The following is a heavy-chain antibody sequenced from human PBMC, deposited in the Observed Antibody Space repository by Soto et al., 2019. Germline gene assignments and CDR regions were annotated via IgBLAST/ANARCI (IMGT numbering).Heavy chain of an antibody. Sequence: ASVKVSCKASGYTFTSYGISWVRQAPGQGLEWMGWISAYNGNTNYAQKLQGRVTMTTDTSTSTAYMELRSLRSDDTAVYYCARARSSVCSGGSCYGLIQHWGQGTLVTVSS. CDR1: GYTFTSYG. D-gene: IGHD2-15*01. CDR3: ARARSSVCSGGSCYGLIQH. CDR2: ISAYNGNT. V-gene: IGHV1-18*01. J-gene: IGHJ1*01.